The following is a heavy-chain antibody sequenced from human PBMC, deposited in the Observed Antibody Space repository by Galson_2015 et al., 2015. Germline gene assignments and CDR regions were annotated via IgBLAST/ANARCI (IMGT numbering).Heavy chain of an antibody. D-gene: IGHD4-17*01. J-gene: IGHJ4*02. CDR3: AKDYLSGIYGDYGRFDY. CDR2: IIPIFGTA. Sequence: SVKVSCKASGGTFSSYAISWVRQAPGQGLEWMGGIIPIFGTANYAQKFQGRVTITADESTSTAYMELSSLRSEDTAVYYCAKDYLSGIYGDYGRFDYWGQGTLVTVSS. CDR1: GGTFSSYA. V-gene: IGHV1-69*13.